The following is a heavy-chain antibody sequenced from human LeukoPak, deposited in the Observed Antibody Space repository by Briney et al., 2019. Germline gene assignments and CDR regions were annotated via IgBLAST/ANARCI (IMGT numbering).Heavy chain of an antibody. J-gene: IGHJ5*02. V-gene: IGHV1-2*06. Sequence: ASVKVSCKATGYIFIYYYMHWVRQAPGQGLEWMGRINPNSGGANYAQKFQGRVTMTRDTSINTAYMELSRLGSDDTAMYYCARGPVTPIQNWFDPWGQGTLVTVSS. D-gene: IGHD4-17*01. CDR1: GYIFIYYY. CDR3: ARGPVTPIQNWFDP. CDR2: INPNSGGA.